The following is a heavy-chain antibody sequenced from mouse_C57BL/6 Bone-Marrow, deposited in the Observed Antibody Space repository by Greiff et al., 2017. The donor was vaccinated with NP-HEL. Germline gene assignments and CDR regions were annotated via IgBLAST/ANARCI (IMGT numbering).Heavy chain of an antibody. Sequence: QVQLQQSGADLVKPGASVKLSCKASGYTFTSYWMHWVTQRPGRGLAWIGRIDPNSGGTKFNEKFKTKATLTVDKPSSTAYMQLSSLTSEDSAVYYWARYYYGSRGWYFDVWGTGTTVTVSS. CDR1: GYTFTSYW. J-gene: IGHJ1*03. V-gene: IGHV1-72*01. CDR3: ARYYYGSRGWYFDV. CDR2: IDPNSGGT. D-gene: IGHD1-1*01.